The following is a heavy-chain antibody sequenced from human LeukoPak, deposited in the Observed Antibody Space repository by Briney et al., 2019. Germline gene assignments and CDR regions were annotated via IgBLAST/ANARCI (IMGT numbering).Heavy chain of an antibody. Sequence: PGGSLXLSCAASGFIFSNYGMHWVRRAPGXXLEXVAFIRYDGTSESYADSVKGRFTISRDDSKNTLYLQMNSLRAEDTAVYYCATLGGAYAYNYGFDYWGQGTLVTVSS. CDR1: GFIFSNYG. V-gene: IGHV3-30*02. D-gene: IGHD5-24*01. CDR3: ATLGGAYAYNYGFDY. J-gene: IGHJ4*02. CDR2: IRYDGTSE.